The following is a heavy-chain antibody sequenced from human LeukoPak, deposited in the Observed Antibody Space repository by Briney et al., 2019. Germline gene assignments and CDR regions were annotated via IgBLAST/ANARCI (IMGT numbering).Heavy chain of an antibody. CDR3: AKGQTWIQLWSPFDY. V-gene: IGHV3-9*01. CDR1: GFTFSSYA. Sequence: GRSLRLSCAASGFTFSSYAMHWVRQAPGKGLEWVSGISWNSGSIGYADSVKGQFTISRDNAKNSLYLQMNSLRAEDTALYYCAKGQTWIQLWSPFDYWGQGTLVTVSS. J-gene: IGHJ4*02. D-gene: IGHD5-18*01. CDR2: ISWNSGSI.